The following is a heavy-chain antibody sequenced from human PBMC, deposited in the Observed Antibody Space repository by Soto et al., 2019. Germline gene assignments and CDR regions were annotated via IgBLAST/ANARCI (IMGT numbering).Heavy chain of an antibody. V-gene: IGHV1-69*13. CDR1: GGTFSSYA. J-gene: IGHJ3*02. Sequence: SVKVSCKASGGTFSSYAISWVRQAPGQGLEWMGGIIPIFGTANYAQKFQGRVTITADESTSTAYMELSSLRSEDTAVYYCASCRQDYYDSSGPDAFDIWGQGTMVTV. CDR3: ASCRQDYYDSSGPDAFDI. CDR2: IIPIFGTA. D-gene: IGHD3-22*01.